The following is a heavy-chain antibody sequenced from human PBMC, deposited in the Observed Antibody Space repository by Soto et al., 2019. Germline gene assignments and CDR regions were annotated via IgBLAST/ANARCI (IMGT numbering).Heavy chain of an antibody. CDR1: GFTFSNAW. CDR2: IKSKTDGGTT. CDR3: TTDPHLYYYDSSGYYNDY. V-gene: IGHV3-15*01. D-gene: IGHD3-22*01. J-gene: IGHJ4*02. Sequence: GGSLRLSCAASGFTFSNAWMSWVRQAPGKGLEWVGRIKSKTDGGTTDYAAPVKGRFTISRDDSKNTLYLQMNSLKTEDTAVYYCTTDPHLYYYDSSGYYNDYWGQGTLVTVSS.